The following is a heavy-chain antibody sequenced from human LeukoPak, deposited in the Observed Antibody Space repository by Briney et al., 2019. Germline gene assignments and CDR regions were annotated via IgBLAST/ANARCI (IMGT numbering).Heavy chain of an antibody. D-gene: IGHD1-14*01. Sequence: SETLSLTCAVYGGSFTTYYWSWIRQPPGKGLEWIGEINHNEFTNYNPSLKNRVTITIDTSKKQFSLRLTSVPVADTAVYYCARIFSGTWAFDYWGQGTLVTVSS. CDR2: INHNEFT. V-gene: IGHV4-34*01. CDR1: GGSFTTYY. J-gene: IGHJ4*02. CDR3: ARIFSGTWAFDY.